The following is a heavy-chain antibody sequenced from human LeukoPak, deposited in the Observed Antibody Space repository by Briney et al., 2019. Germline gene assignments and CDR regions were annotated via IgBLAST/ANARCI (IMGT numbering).Heavy chain of an antibody. CDR3: ARDVHSGYDFDY. J-gene: IGHJ4*02. D-gene: IGHD5-12*01. CDR2: IYYSGST. CDR1: GGSIGSYY. V-gene: IGHV4-59*01. Sequence: PSETLSLTCTVSGGSIGSYYWSWIRQPPGKGLEWIGYIYYSGSTNYNPSLKSRVTISVDTSKNQFSLKLSSVTAADTAVYYCARDVHSGYDFDYWGQGTLVTVSS.